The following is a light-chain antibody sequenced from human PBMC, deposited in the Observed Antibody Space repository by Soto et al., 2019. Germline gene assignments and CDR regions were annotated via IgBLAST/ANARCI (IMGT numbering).Light chain of an antibody. CDR3: SSYTSSSTRV. CDR1: SSDVGGYNY. CDR2: EVT. V-gene: IGLV2-14*01. J-gene: IGLJ1*01. Sequence: QSVLTQPASVSGSPGQSIAISCTGSSSDVGGYNYVSWYQQHPGKAPQLIIYEVTNRPSGVSNRFSGSKSGNTASLTISGLQAEDEAEYYCSSYTSSSTRVFGTGTKVTVL.